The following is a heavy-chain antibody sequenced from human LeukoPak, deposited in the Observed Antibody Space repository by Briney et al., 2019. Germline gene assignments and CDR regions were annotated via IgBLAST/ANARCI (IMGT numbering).Heavy chain of an antibody. J-gene: IGHJ4*02. Sequence: SETLSLTCAVSGGSISSGDYPWSWIRQPPGKGLEWIGYIFHTGHTSYNPSLKSRVTISVDMSKNQLSLKLSSVTAADTAVYYCARGFYGSGSQFDYWGQGTLVTVSS. CDR1: GGSISSGDYP. V-gene: IGHV4-30-2*01. D-gene: IGHD3-10*01. CDR2: IFHTGHT. CDR3: ARGFYGSGSQFDY.